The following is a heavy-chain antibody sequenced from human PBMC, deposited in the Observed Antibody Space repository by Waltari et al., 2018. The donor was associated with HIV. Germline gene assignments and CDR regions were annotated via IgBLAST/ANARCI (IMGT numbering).Heavy chain of an antibody. CDR3: VRETSGRDAFDI. D-gene: IGHD2-15*01. Sequence: LVESGGDLVQSGTSLRLSCEASRFSFSDYDMFWVRQAPGKGLEWVAVISNYGNDKKSVDSVKGRFNVSRDNVKNTLYLYMSRLRPEDTAVYYCVRETSGRDAFDIWGLGTQVIVSS. CDR1: RFSFSDYD. V-gene: IGHV3-30*15. J-gene: IGHJ3*02. CDR2: ISNYGNDK.